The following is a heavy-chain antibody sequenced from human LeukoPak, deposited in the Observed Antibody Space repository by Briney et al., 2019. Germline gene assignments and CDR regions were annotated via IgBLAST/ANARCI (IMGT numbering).Heavy chain of an antibody. Sequence: ASVKVSCKASGGTFSSYAISWVRQAPGQGLEWMGGIIPIFGTANYAQKFQGRVTITADESTSTAYMELSSLRSEDTAVYYCARSAISPRGFDYWGQGTLVTVSS. D-gene: IGHD2-21*01. J-gene: IGHJ4*02. V-gene: IGHV1-69*13. CDR2: IIPIFGTA. CDR3: ARSAISPRGFDY. CDR1: GGTFSSYA.